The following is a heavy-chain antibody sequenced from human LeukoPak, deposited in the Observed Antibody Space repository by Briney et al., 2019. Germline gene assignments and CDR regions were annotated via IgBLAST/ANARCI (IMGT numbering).Heavy chain of an antibody. CDR3: ARAAVYEYYFDY. V-gene: IGHV1-69*04. Sequence: GASVKVSCKASGGTFSSYAISWGRQAPGQGLEWMGRIVPILGIANYAQKFQGRVAITADKSTSTAYMELSSLRSEDTAVYYCARAAVYEYYFDYWGQGTLVTVSS. J-gene: IGHJ4*02. CDR2: IVPILGIA. D-gene: IGHD3-16*01. CDR1: GGTFSSYA.